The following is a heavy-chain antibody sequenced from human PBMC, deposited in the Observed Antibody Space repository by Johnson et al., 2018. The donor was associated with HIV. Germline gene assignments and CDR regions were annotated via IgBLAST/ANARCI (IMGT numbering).Heavy chain of an antibody. Sequence: QMQLVESGGGLVKPGGSLRLSCAVSGFKFSDFYMTWIRQVPGKGLECVAYISSSGAGIYYADSVRGRFTISRDNANNSLFLQMNSLSAEDTAIYYCASGVTARAPLLIWGQGTMVTVSS. CDR2: ISSSGAGI. CDR3: ASGVTARAPLLI. CDR1: GFKFSDFY. J-gene: IGHJ3*02. D-gene: IGHD6-6*01. V-gene: IGHV3-11*04.